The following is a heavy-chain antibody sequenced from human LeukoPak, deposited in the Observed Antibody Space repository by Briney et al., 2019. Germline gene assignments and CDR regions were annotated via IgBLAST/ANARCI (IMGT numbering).Heavy chain of an antibody. V-gene: IGHV3-15*01. CDR2: IKSKTDGGTT. J-gene: IGHJ4*02. D-gene: IGHD3-10*01. CDR1: GFTFSNAW. Sequence: GGSLRLSCAASGFTFSNAWMTWVRQAPGKGLEWVGRIKSKTDGGTTDHAAPVKGRFTISRDDSKNTLYLQMNSLKIEDTALYYCTIDAWFGEPMALDYWGQGILVTVSS. CDR3: TIDAWFGEPMALDY.